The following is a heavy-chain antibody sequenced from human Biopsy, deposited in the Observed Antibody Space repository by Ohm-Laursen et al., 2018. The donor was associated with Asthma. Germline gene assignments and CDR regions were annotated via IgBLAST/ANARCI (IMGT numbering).Heavy chain of an antibody. V-gene: IGHV4-39*01. CDR3: ARRITIFGVVQKDHGMDA. Sequence: SETLSLTCAVSGRSMTPTSHYWDWIRQAPGKGLEWIGYISYGGKTSYNPSLKNRDAIARNTSENHFSLGLTSVTAADTAVYFCARRITIFGVVQKDHGMDAWGQGTTVIVSS. D-gene: IGHD3-3*01. CDR2: ISYGGKT. J-gene: IGHJ6*02. CDR1: GRSMTPTSHY.